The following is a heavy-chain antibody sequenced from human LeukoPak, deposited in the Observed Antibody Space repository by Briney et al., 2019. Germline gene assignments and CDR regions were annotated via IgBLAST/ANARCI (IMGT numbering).Heavy chain of an antibody. D-gene: IGHD6-13*01. J-gene: IGHJ5*02. V-gene: IGHV4-61*02. CDR1: GGSISSGSYY. Sequence: PSETLSLTCTVSGGSISSGSYYWSWIRQPAGKGLEWIGRIYTSGSTNYNPSLNSRVTISVDTSKSQFSLKLSSVTAADTAVYYCARGSRTNWFDPWGQGTLVTASS. CDR2: IYTSGST. CDR3: ARGSRTNWFDP.